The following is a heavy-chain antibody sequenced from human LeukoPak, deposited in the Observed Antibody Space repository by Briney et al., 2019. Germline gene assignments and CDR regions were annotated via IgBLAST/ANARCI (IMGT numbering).Heavy chain of an antibody. J-gene: IGHJ5*02. Sequence: SETLSLTCTVSGGSISSSSYYWGWIRQPPGKGLEWIGSIYYSGSTYYNPSLKSRVTISVDTSKNQFSLKLSSVTAADTAVYYCARGEASIAAPGWFDPWGQGTLVTVSS. CDR1: GGSISSSSYY. CDR3: ARGEASIAAPGWFDP. CDR2: IYYSGST. D-gene: IGHD6-6*01. V-gene: IGHV4-39*07.